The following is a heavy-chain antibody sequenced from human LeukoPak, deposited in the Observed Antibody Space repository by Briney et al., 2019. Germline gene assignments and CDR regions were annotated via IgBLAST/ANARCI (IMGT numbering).Heavy chain of an antibody. CDR1: GFTFSSYG. Sequence: GGSLRLSCAASGFTFSSYGMSWVRQAPGKGLEWVSAISGNGGDTFYADSVKGRFTNSRDNSKNTLYLQMNSLRAEDTAVYYCARVYCRGYYYYYYYMDVWGKGTTVTVSS. CDR2: ISGNGGDT. J-gene: IGHJ6*03. D-gene: IGHD2-15*01. CDR3: ARVYCRGYYYYYYYMDV. V-gene: IGHV3-23*01.